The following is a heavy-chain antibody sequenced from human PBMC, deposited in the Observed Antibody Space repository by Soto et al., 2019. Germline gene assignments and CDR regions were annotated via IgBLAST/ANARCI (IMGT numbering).Heavy chain of an antibody. CDR3: ARAETQDDFWSEYRMKWFDP. CDR2: IYNSGGT. CDR1: GGSISSYR. J-gene: IGHJ5*02. D-gene: IGHD3-3*01. Sequence: QVPLQESGPGLVKPSETLSLICTVSGGSISSYRWSWIRQPPGKGMEWIGFIYNSGGTNYNPYLRRRVNISVDTSKNQFSLKMTSVTAADTAVYYWARAETQDDFWSEYRMKWFDPWGQGTLVTVSS. V-gene: IGHV4-59*01.